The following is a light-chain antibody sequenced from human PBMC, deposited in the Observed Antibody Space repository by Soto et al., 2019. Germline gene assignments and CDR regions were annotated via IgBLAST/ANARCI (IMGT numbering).Light chain of an antibody. Sequence: QSALTQPASVSGPPGQSITISCTGTSSDVGGYNYVSWYQQHPGKAPKLMIYDVSNRPSGVSNRFFGSKSGNTASLTISGLQAEDEADYYCSSYTSSSTYVFGTGTKVTVL. CDR3: SSYTSSSTYV. V-gene: IGLV2-14*01. J-gene: IGLJ1*01. CDR2: DVS. CDR1: SSDVGGYNY.